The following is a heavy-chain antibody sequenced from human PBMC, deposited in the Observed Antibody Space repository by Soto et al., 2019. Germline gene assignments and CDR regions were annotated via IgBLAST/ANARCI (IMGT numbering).Heavy chain of an antibody. J-gene: IGHJ6*02. CDR3: AKDALDTAMVYYYYGMDV. V-gene: IGHV3-23*01. D-gene: IGHD5-18*01. CDR1: GFTFSSYA. Sequence: WGSLRLSCAASGFTFSSYAIIFGRHSPVKGREWVSAISGSGGSTYYADSVKGRFTISRDNSKNTLYLQMNSLRAEDTAVYYCAKDALDTAMVYYYYGMDVWGQGTTVTVSS. CDR2: ISGSGGST.